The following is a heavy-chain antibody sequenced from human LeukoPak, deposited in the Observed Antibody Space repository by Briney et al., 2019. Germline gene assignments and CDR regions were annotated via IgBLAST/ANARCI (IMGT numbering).Heavy chain of an antibody. Sequence: PGGSLRLSCAASGFTFSSYGMHWVRQAPGKGLEWVAFIRYDGSNKYYADSVKGRFTISRDNSKNTLYLQMNSLRAEDTAVYYCARIPGVLRFLEWLSFNYWGQGTLVTVSS. V-gene: IGHV3-30*02. CDR2: IRYDGSNK. J-gene: IGHJ4*02. CDR1: GFTFSSYG. D-gene: IGHD3-3*01. CDR3: ARIPGVLRFLEWLSFNY.